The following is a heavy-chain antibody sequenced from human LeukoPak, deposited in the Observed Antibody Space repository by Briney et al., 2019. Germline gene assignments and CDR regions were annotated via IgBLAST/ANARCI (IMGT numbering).Heavy chain of an antibody. CDR2: ISYDGSNK. CDR3: AKDFGGVIVIESDYYFDY. Sequence: GGSLRLSCAASGFTFSSYGMHWVRQAPGKGLEWVAVISYDGSNKYYADSVKGRFTISRDNSENTLYLQMNSLRAEDTAVYYCAKDFGGVIVIESDYYFDYWGQGTLVTVSS. J-gene: IGHJ4*02. V-gene: IGHV3-30*18. D-gene: IGHD3-16*02. CDR1: GFTFSSYG.